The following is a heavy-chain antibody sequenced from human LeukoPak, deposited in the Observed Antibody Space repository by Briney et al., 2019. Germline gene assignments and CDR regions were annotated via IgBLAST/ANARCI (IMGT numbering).Heavy chain of an antibody. J-gene: IGHJ4*02. CDR2: IYYSGST. D-gene: IGHD6-13*01. Sequence: SETLSLTCTVSGVSISSTSYYWGWIRQPPGKGLEWIGSIYYSGSTYYNPSLKSRVTISVDTSKNQFSLKLSSVTAADTAVYYCARGHSSSWYEIDYWGQGTLVTVSS. CDR3: ARGHSSSWYEIDY. CDR1: GVSISSTSYY. V-gene: IGHV4-39*07.